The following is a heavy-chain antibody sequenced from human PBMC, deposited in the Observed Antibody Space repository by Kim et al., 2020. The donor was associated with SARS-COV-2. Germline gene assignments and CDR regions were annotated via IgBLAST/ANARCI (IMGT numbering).Heavy chain of an antibody. CDR2: IYYSGST. Sequence: SETLSLTCTVSGGSVSSSSYYWSWIRQPPGKGLEWIGYIYYSGSTNYNPSLKSRVTISLDTSKNQFSLKLSSVTAADTAVYYCASYDKSGYHYGGAFAIWGQGTAVTVSS. CDR3: ASYDKSGYHYGGAFAI. CDR1: GGSVSSSSYY. V-gene: IGHV4-61*01. J-gene: IGHJ3*02. D-gene: IGHD3-22*01.